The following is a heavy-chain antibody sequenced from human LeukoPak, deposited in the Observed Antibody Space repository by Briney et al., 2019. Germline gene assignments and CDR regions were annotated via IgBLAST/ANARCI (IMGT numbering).Heavy chain of an antibody. CDR3: ARDRSSSQDFSDY. CDR2: INHSGST. CDR1: GGSFSGYY. V-gene: IGHV4-34*01. J-gene: IGHJ4*02. D-gene: IGHD6-13*01. Sequence: KASETLSLTCAVYGGSFSGYYWSWIRQPPGKGLEWIGEINHSGSTNYNPSLKSRVTISVDTSKNQFSLKLSSVTAADTAVYYCARDRSSSQDFSDYWGQGTLVTVSS.